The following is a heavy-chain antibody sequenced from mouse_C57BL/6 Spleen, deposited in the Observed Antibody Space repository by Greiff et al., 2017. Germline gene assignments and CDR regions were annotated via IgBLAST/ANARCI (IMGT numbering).Heavy chain of an antibody. V-gene: IGHV5-6*01. J-gene: IGHJ3*01. CDR3: ARHDYYFAY. CDR2: ISSGGSYT. Sequence: EVMLVEPGGDLVKPGGSLKLSCAASGFTFSSYGMSWVRQTPDKGLEWVATISSGGSYTYYPDSVKGRSTLSIDNAKNTLYLQMSSLKSEDTAMYYCARHDYYFAYWGQGTLVTVSA. D-gene: IGHD1-1*01. CDR1: GFTFSSYG.